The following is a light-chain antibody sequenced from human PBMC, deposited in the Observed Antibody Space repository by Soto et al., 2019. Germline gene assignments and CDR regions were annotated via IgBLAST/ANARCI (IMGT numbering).Light chain of an antibody. CDR3: QQYATSPLT. CDR2: GAS. V-gene: IGKV3-20*01. CDR1: QSLSNNF. Sequence: DIVLTQSPGTLSLSPGDRAALSCGASQSLSNNFLAWYQQKPGQAPRLLISGASSRATGIPDRFSGSGSGTDFTLTITRVEPEDFAVYYCQQYATSPLTFGGGTKXEIK. J-gene: IGKJ4*01.